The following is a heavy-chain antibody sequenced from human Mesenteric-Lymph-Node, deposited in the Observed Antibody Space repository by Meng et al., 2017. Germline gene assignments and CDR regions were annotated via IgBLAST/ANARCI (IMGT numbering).Heavy chain of an antibody. CDR1: GFTFSSYS. D-gene: IGHD3-3*01. CDR3: ARVGSFWEYWGY. Sequence: GESLKISCAASGFTFSSYSMNWVRQAPGKGLEWVSSISSSSSYIYYADSVKGRFTISRDNAKNSLYLQMNSLRAEDTAVYYCARVGSFWEYWGYWGQGTLVTVSS. V-gene: IGHV3-21*01. CDR2: ISSSSSYI. J-gene: IGHJ4*02.